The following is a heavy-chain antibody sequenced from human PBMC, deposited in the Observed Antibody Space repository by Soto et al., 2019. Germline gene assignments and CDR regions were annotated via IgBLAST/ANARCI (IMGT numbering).Heavy chain of an antibody. Sequence: PGGSLRLSCAASGFTFSSYAMSWVRQAPGKGLEWVSAISGSGGSTYYADSVKGRFTISRDNSKNTLYLQMNSLRAEDTAVYYCAQLTTVTTGYYYGMDVWGQGTTVTVSS. CDR1: GFTFSSYA. D-gene: IGHD4-4*01. J-gene: IGHJ6*02. V-gene: IGHV3-23*01. CDR3: AQLTTVTTGYYYGMDV. CDR2: ISGSGGST.